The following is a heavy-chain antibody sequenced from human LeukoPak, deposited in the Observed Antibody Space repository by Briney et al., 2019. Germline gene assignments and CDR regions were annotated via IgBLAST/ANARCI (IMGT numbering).Heavy chain of an antibody. V-gene: IGHV4-39*07. CDR1: GGSISSSSYY. D-gene: IGHD2-21*02. CDR2: IYYSGST. J-gene: IGHJ4*02. CDR3: SVVVVTAIPYY. Sequence: SETLSLTCTVSGGSISSSSYYWGWIRRPPGKGLEWIGSIYYSGSTYYNPSLKSRVTISVDTSKNQFSLKLSSVTAADTAVYYCSVVVVTAIPYYWGQGTLVTVSS.